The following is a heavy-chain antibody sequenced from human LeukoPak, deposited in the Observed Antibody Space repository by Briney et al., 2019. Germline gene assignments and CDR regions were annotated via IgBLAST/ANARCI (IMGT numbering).Heavy chain of an antibody. CDR1: GFTFSSYA. Sequence: GGSLRLSCAASGFTFSSYAMHWVRQAPGKGLEWVAVISYDGINNHYTDSVKGRFTISRDNSNNTLYLQMNILRAEDTAVYYCATLVTTDVFDIWGQGTMVTVSS. D-gene: IGHD4-17*01. CDR3: ATLVTTDVFDI. CDR2: ISYDGINN. V-gene: IGHV3-30-3*01. J-gene: IGHJ3*02.